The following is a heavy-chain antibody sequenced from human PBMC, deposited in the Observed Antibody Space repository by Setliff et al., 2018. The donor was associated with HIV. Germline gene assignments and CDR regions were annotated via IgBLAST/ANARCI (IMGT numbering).Heavy chain of an antibody. J-gene: IGHJ5*02. V-gene: IGHV1-18*01. CDR2: INPDNGDT. Sequence: GASVKVSCKASGGTFSSYAISWVRQAPGQGLEWMGWINPDNGDTKYAQKLQGRVTMTTDSSTSTAYMDLRSLRSDDTAVYYCARDDRGRLRGLGPFDPWGQGTLVTVSS. CDR1: GGTFSSYA. D-gene: IGHD3-10*01. CDR3: ARDDRGRLRGLGPFDP.